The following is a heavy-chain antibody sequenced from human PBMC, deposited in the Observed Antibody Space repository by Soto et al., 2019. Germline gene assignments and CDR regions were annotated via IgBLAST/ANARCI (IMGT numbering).Heavy chain of an antibody. V-gene: IGHV3-48*03. CDR2: ISTSETIR. CDR1: GFTFSAYE. D-gene: IGHD3-3*01. Sequence: GSLRLSCVASGFTFSAYEMNWVRQAPGKGLEWVSYISTSETIRYYAYSVKGRLTISRDNTRNSLNLEMKRLRVEDTAVYYCARETLSLSGVVRDKVYYGLDXWGQVTTFTVS. J-gene: IGHJ6*02. CDR3: ARETLSLSGVVRDKVYYGLDX.